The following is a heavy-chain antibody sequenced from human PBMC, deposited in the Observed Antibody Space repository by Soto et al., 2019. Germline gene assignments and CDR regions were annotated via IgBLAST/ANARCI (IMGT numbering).Heavy chain of an antibody. D-gene: IGHD6-6*01. J-gene: IGHJ5*02. CDR1: GFTFSSYS. CDR3: ARDKSYSSSSGWFDP. Sequence: GGSLRLSCAASGFTFSSYSMNWVRQAPGKGLEWVSSISSSSSYIYYADSVKGQFTISRDNAKNSLYLQMNSLRAEDTAVYYCARDKSYSSSSGWFDPWGQGTLVTVSS. CDR2: ISSSSSYI. V-gene: IGHV3-21*01.